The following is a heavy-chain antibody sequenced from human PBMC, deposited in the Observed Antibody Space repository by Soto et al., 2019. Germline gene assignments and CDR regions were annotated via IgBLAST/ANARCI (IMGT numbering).Heavy chain of an antibody. Sequence: ASVKVSCKASGYTFTGYYMHWVRQAPGQGLEWMGWINPNSGGTNYAQKFQGWVTMTRDTSISTAYMELSSLRSDDTAVYYCARQEYGNLTYYFDYWGQGTLVTVSS. CDR1: GYTFTGYY. CDR3: ARQEYGNLTYYFDY. V-gene: IGHV1-2*04. D-gene: IGHD4-17*01. CDR2: INPNSGGT. J-gene: IGHJ4*02.